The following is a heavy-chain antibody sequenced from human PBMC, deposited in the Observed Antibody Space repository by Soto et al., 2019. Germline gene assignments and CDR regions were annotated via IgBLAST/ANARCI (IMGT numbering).Heavy chain of an antibody. CDR3: ARDPRYYDYIWGSYRPDAFDI. CDR1: GGSISSYY. CDR2: IYYSGST. Sequence: ASETLSPTCTVSGGSISSYYWSWIRQPPGKGLEWIGYIYYSGSTNYNPSLKSRVTISVDTSKNQFSLKLSSVTAADTAVYYCARDPRYYDYIWGSYRPDAFDIWGQGTMVTVSS. V-gene: IGHV4-59*01. J-gene: IGHJ3*02. D-gene: IGHD3-16*02.